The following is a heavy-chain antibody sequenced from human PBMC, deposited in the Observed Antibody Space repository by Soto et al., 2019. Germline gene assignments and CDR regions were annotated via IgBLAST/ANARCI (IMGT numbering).Heavy chain of an antibody. J-gene: IGHJ6*02. Sequence: EVQLLESGGGLVQPGGSLRLSCAASGFTFSSYAMSWVRQAPGKGLEWVSAISGSGGSTYYAASVKGRFTISRDNSKNARYLQMNSLSAEDTAVYYCATPATTVDQLLMDVWGQGTTVTVSS. CDR1: GFTFSSYA. D-gene: IGHD2-2*01. V-gene: IGHV3-23*01. CDR2: ISGSGGST. CDR3: ATPATTVDQLLMDV.